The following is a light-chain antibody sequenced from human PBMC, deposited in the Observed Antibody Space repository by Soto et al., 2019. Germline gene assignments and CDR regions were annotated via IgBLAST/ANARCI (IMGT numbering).Light chain of an antibody. CDR3: QQRSDWPLT. V-gene: IGKV3-11*01. J-gene: IGKJ4*01. Sequence: EVVLTQSPATLSLSPGARVNLSCRASQSVSNYFAWYHQKPGQAPRLLIYDASTRAAGIPARFSGSGSGTDFTLTISSLEPDDFAVYYCQQRSDWPLTCGGGPKVEIK. CDR2: DAS. CDR1: QSVSNY.